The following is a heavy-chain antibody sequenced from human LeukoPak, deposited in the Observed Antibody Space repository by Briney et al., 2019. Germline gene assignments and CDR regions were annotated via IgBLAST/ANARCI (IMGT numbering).Heavy chain of an antibody. Sequence: PSETLSLTCTVSGYSISSGYYWGWIRQPPGKGLEWIGSIYHSGSTYYNPSLKSRVTISVDTSKNQFSLKLSSVTAADTAVYYCAGTLRGNWFDPWGQGTLVTVSS. V-gene: IGHV4-38-2*02. CDR3: AGTLRGNWFDP. D-gene: IGHD6-13*01. CDR1: GYSISSGYY. CDR2: IYHSGST. J-gene: IGHJ5*02.